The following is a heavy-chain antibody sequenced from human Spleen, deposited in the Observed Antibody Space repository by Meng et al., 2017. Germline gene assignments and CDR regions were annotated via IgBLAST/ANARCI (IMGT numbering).Heavy chain of an antibody. CDR2: ISRTS. D-gene: IGHD2-15*01. CDR1: GFTFSSYS. J-gene: IGHJ4*02. CDR3: ARGRVVVAAAPSDS. Sequence: EVQLVESGGGLVQPGGSLSLSCSASGFTFSSYSMNWVRQAPGKGLEWVSSISRTSTYADSVKGRFTISRDNAKNSLYLQMNSLRAEDTAMYYCARGRVVVAAAPSDSWGQGTLVTVSS. V-gene: IGHV3-21*01.